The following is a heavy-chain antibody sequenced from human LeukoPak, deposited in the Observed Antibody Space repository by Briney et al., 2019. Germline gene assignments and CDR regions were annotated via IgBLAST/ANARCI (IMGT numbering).Heavy chain of an antibody. J-gene: IGHJ4*02. CDR2: INTDGSST. CDR3: VRSWGEDY. V-gene: IGHV3-74*01. CDR1: GFTFTSSR. Sequence: GGSLRLSCAASGFTFTSSRMLWVRQTPGKGLVWVSNINTDGSSTNYADSVKGRFTISRGNAKNTLFLQMNSLRAEDTAIYYCVRSWGEDYWGQGTLVTVSS. D-gene: IGHD3-16*01.